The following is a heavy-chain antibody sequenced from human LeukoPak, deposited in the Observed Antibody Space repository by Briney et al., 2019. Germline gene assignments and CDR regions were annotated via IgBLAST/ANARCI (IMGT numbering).Heavy chain of an antibody. CDR3: ARTSAAAGSFAAFDY. CDR1: GGSISSYY. CDR2: IYYSGST. J-gene: IGHJ4*02. D-gene: IGHD6-13*01. Sequence: SETLSLTCTVSGGSISSYYWGWIRQPPGKGLEWIGSIYYSGSTYYNPSLKSRVTISVDTSKNQFSLKLSSVTAADTAVYYCARTSAAAGSFAAFDYWGQGTLVTVSS. V-gene: IGHV4-39*07.